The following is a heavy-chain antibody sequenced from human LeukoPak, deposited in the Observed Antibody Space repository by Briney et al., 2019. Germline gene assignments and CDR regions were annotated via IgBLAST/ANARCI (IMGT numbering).Heavy chain of an antibody. J-gene: IGHJ6*02. CDR1: GGTFSSYA. D-gene: IGHD3-10*01. CDR2: IIPILGIA. Sequence: SVKVSCKASGGTFSSYAISWVRQAPGQGLEWMGRIIPILGIANYAQKFQGRVTITADKSTSTVYMELSSLRSEDTAVYYCASSLYYYGSGRHYYYGMDVWGQGTTVTVSS. CDR3: ASSLYYYGSGRHYYYGMDV. V-gene: IGHV1-69*04.